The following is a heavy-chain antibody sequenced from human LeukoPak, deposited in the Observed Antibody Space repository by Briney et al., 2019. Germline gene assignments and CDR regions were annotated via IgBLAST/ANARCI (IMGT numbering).Heavy chain of an antibody. CDR2: INPSGGST. CDR1: GGTFSSYA. V-gene: IGHV1-46*01. CDR3: ARGRPSIAASFDP. Sequence: ASVKVSCKASGGTFSSYAISWVRQAPGQGLEWMGIINPSGGSTSYAQKFQGRVTMTRDMSTSTVYMELSSLRSEDTAVYYCARGRPSIAASFDPWGQGTLVTVSS. J-gene: IGHJ5*02. D-gene: IGHD6-6*01.